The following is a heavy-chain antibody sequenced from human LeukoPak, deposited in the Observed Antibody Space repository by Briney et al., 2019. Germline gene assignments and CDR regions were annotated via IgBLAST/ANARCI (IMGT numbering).Heavy chain of an antibody. J-gene: IGHJ4*02. CDR2: ISGSGGST. CDR3: AKDNHIVVVPAAIDY. CDR1: GFTFTVYA. V-gene: IGHV3-23*01. Sequence: GGSLRLSCAASGFTFTVYAMNWVRQAPGKGLEWVSAISGSGGSTYYADSVKGRFTISRDNSKNTLYLQMNSLRAEDTAVYYCAKDNHIVVVPAAIDYWGQGTLVTVSS. D-gene: IGHD2-2*01.